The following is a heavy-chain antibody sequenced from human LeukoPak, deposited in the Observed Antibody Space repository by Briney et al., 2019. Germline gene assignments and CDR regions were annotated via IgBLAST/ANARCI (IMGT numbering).Heavy chain of an antibody. V-gene: IGHV4-34*01. CDR1: GGSFSGYY. J-gene: IGHJ4*02. Sequence: NPSETLSLTCAVYGGSFSGYYWSWIRQPPGKGLEWIGEINHSGSTNYNPSLKSRVTISVDTSKNQFSLKLSSVTAADTAVYYCARGRWSSSFYDYWGQGTLVTVSS. CDR3: ARGRWSSSFYDY. D-gene: IGHD6-13*01. CDR2: INHSGST.